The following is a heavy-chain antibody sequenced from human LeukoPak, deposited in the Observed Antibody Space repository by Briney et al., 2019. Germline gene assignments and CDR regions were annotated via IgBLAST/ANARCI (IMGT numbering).Heavy chain of an antibody. CDR1: GGSFSGYY. CDR2: IYYSGST. CDR3: TRVYNPDYYYYMDV. V-gene: IGHV4-34*11. J-gene: IGHJ6*03. D-gene: IGHD1-14*01. Sequence: SETLSLTCAVYGGSFSGYYWSWIRQPPGKGLEWIGYIYYSGSTNYNPSLKSRAFISVDTSQNHFSLSLRSVTAADTAVYYCTRVYNPDYYYYMDVWGKGTTVTVSS.